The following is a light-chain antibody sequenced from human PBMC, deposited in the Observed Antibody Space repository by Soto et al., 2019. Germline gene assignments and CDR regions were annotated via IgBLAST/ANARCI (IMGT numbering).Light chain of an antibody. J-gene: IGKJ1*01. CDR2: YAS. V-gene: IGKV1-39*01. Sequence: DIPLTQSPSSLCASXGDRVTIHCRPSSSISNFLNRYQQKPGIAPKLXXSYASNVQSGGPSRFSGRGSATAFTLPISGRQPEDSASYCGQQSYNFPRTFGQGTKVDI. CDR1: SSISNF. CDR3: QQSYNFPRT.